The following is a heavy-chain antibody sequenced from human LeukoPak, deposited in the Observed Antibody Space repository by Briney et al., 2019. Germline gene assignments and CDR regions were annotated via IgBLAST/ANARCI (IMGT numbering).Heavy chain of an antibody. Sequence: GGSLRLSCAASGFTVSSNYMSWVRQAPGKGLEWVSIFYSSGSTYYADSVKGRFTISRDNSKNTLYLQMKSLRAEDTAVYYCAGGLYDSSGYYQYYFEYWGQGTLVTVSS. V-gene: IGHV3-53*01. J-gene: IGHJ4*02. CDR3: AGGLYDSSGYYQYYFEY. CDR2: FYSSGST. D-gene: IGHD3-22*01. CDR1: GFTVSSNY.